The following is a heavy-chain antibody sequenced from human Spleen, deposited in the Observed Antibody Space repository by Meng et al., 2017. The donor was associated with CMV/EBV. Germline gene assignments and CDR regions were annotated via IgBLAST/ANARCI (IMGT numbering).Heavy chain of an antibody. Sequence: ASVKVSCKASGYNFTGYYMHWVRQAPGQGLEWMGWINPNNGGTNYAQKFQGRVTMTSDTSMNTAYMELSSLRSDDTAVYYCARVIGDEYGMDLWGQGTTVTVSS. D-gene: IGHD5-24*01. J-gene: IGHJ6*02. CDR2: INPNNGGT. V-gene: IGHV1-2*02. CDR1: GYNFTGYY. CDR3: ARVIGDEYGMDL.